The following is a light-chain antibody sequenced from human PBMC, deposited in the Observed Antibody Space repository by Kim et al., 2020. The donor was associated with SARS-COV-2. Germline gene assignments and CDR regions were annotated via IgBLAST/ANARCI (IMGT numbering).Light chain of an antibody. CDR2: AAS. CDR1: RPVSTS. Sequence: VFEGDRVAITCRSSRPVSTSLNWYQQKPGKAPKLLIYAASHLQSGVPSRFSGSGSGTGFTLTITSLQPDDLATYFCQQTYNTPHTFGPGTKVDIK. V-gene: IGKV1-39*01. CDR3: QQTYNTPHT. J-gene: IGKJ2*01.